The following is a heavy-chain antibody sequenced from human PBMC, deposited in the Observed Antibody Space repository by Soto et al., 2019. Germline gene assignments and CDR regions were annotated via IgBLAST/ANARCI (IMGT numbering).Heavy chain of an antibody. Sequence: QVQLQESGPGLVRPSETLSLTCTVSGGSISAYYWGWVRQPPGKGLEWIGHIYYTGGTRYNPSLTGRVTISVDTARIQFSLRLNSVTAADTAVYYCARTRVTVYSDSWGQGTLVTVSS. CDR1: GGSISAYY. CDR2: IYYTGGT. J-gene: IGHJ4*02. CDR3: ARTRVTVYSDS. D-gene: IGHD3-9*01. V-gene: IGHV4-59*01.